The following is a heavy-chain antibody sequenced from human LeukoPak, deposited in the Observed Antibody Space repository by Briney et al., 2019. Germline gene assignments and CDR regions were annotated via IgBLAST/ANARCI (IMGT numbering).Heavy chain of an antibody. CDR1: GFTSSTYW. J-gene: IGHJ5*02. V-gene: IGHV3-7*01. CDR2: INQDGSEE. CDR3: ARDVGGFDP. Sequence: GGSLRLSCAASGFTSSTYWMTWVRQAPGKGLEWVANINQDGSEEYYVDSVKARFTISRDNAKNSLYLQMNSLRAEDTAVYYCARDVGGFDPWGQGTLVTVSS. D-gene: IGHD4-17*01.